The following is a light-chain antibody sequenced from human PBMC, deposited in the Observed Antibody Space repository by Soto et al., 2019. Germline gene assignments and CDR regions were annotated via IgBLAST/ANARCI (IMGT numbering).Light chain of an antibody. CDR1: SSDVGSYNL. V-gene: IGLV2-23*02. J-gene: IGLJ1*01. CDR3: CSYAGSSTLV. Sequence: QSVLTQPASASGSPGQSITISCTGTSSDVGSYNLVSWYQHHPGKAPKLMIYEVSKRPSGVSNRFSGSKSGNTASLTISGLQAEDEADYYCCSYAGSSTLVFVTGTKVTVL. CDR2: EVS.